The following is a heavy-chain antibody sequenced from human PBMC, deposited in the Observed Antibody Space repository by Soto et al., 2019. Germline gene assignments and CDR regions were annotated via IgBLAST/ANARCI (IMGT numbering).Heavy chain of an antibody. V-gene: IGHV3-23*01. Sequence: GGSLRLSCEASGVIFSTYSMTWVRQVPGKGLEWVAAVSPSGDSTYYADSLKGRLTISRDNSKNTVFLQMNSLSADDTGLYYCVKEPDVSCQGISVTVSS. CDR3: VKEPDV. CDR2: VSPSGDST. J-gene: IGHJ6*02. CDR1: GVIFSTYS.